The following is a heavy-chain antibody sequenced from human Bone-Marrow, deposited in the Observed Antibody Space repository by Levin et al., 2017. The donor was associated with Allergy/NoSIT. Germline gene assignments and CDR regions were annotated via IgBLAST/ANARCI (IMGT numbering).Heavy chain of an antibody. J-gene: IGHJ6*02. V-gene: IGHV4-39*01. Sequence: SETLSLTCTVSGGSISSSSYYWGWIRQPPGKGLEWIGSIYYSGSTYYNPSLKSRVTISVDTSKNQFSLKLSSVTAADTAVYYCARHRYDFWSGYYSDYYGMDVWGQGTTVTVSS. CDR2: IYYSGST. D-gene: IGHD3-3*01. CDR3: ARHRYDFWSGYYSDYYGMDV. CDR1: GGSISSSSYY.